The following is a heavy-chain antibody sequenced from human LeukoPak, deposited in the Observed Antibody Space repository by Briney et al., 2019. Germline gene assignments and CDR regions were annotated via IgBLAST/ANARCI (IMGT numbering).Heavy chain of an antibody. D-gene: IGHD3-3*01. J-gene: IGHJ4*02. Sequence: VASVKVTFKASGYTLTGYYMHWVRQAPGQGLEWMGWINPNSGGTNYAQKFQGRVTMTRDTSISTAYMELSRLGSDDTAVYYCARDGASGYLADDWGQGALGTVSS. CDR3: ARDGASGYLADD. CDR1: GYTLTGYY. CDR2: INPNSGGT. V-gene: IGHV1-2*02.